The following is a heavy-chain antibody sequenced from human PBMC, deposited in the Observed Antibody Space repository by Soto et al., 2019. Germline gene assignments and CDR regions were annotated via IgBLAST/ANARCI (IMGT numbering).Heavy chain of an antibody. V-gene: IGHV3-21*01. CDR3: TRDASRDSSARGWFDP. D-gene: IGHD6-13*01. CDR1: GFTFRSFT. CDR2: ISSNSAYI. J-gene: IGHJ5*02. Sequence: PRGVLRLSCAASGFTFRSFTMNWVRQAPGKGLEWVSTISSNSAYIYYTDALRGRFTISRDNAKNSLHLQMNSLRAEDTAVYYCTRDASRDSSARGWFDPWGPGTLVTVSS.